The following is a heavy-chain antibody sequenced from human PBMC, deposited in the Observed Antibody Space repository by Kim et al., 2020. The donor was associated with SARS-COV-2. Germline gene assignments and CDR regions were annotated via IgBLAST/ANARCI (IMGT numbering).Heavy chain of an antibody. J-gene: IGHJ5*01. CDR1: GDTFDNHY. D-gene: IGHD3-10*01. Sequence: GESLKISCTGSGDTFDNHYIAWVRQMPGKGLEWLGIIYPYDSDTKYSPSFEGRVTFSVNRSLKTAYLQWDSLQASDTAIYFCARRPSELVATIIGVHWFDSWCRGTQVIVYS. CDR3: ARRPSELVATIIGVHWFDS. V-gene: IGHV5-51*01. CDR2: IYPYDSDT.